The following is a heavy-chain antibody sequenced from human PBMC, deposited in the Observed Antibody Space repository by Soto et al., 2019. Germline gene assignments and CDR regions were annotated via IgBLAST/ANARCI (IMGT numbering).Heavy chain of an antibody. CDR2: IRGFSPYT. V-gene: IGHV3-21*01. CDR3: ARDRGYDAHDYYYNAMDV. J-gene: IGHJ6*02. D-gene: IGHD2-15*01. Sequence: GGSLRLSCAASGFTFSSYVMSWVRQAPGKGLEWVSGIRGFSPYTFYAESVGGRFAISRDNAKNSLYLQMNSLRAEDTAVYYCARDRGYDAHDYYYNAMDVWGQGTTVTVSS. CDR1: GFTFSSYV.